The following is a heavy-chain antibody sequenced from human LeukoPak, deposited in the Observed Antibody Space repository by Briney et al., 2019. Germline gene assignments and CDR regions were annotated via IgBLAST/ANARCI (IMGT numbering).Heavy chain of an antibody. V-gene: IGHV3-33*01. CDR3: AREEWSGRYYAGYFDS. CDR2: IWYDGSNK. J-gene: IGHJ4*02. Sequence: GRSLRLSCAASGFTFGSYGMHWVRRAPGKGLEWVSVIWYDGSNKYYADSVKGRFTIPRDNSKNTLYLQMNSLRAEDTAVYYCAREEWSGRYYAGYFDSWGQGTLVTVSS. D-gene: IGHD1-26*01. CDR1: GFTFGSYG.